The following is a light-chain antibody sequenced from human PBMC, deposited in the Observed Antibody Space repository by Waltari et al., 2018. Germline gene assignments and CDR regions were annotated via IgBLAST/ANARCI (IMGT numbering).Light chain of an antibody. Sequence: DIQMTQSLSSLSASVGDRVTITCRASQGISNSLAWDQQQPGKVPKLRIYAASTLQSAVPSRFSGSGSGTDFSLSISCLQPEDVATYYCQKYNSAPRTFGPGTKVEI. CDR1: QGISNS. CDR3: QKYNSAPRT. CDR2: AAS. J-gene: IGKJ1*01. V-gene: IGKV1-27*01.